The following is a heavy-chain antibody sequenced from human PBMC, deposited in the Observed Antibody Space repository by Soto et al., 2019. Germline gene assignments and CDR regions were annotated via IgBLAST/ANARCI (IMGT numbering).Heavy chain of an antibody. V-gene: IGHV4-30-4*01. J-gene: IGHJ5*02. CDR3: ASGGS. D-gene: IGHD3-16*01. Sequence: SETLSLTCTVSGGSINSDHYYWSWLRQPPGKGLEWLGYISYSGSTYYNPSLKSRIIISVDASKNQFSLKLISVTAADTAVYYCASGGSWGQGTLVTVSS. CDR2: ISYSGST. CDR1: GGSINSDHYY.